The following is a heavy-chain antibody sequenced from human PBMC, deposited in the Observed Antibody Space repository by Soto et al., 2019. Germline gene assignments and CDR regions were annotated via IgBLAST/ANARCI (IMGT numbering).Heavy chain of an antibody. V-gene: IGHV4-39*07. CDR3: ARDPANLALAVAYFDS. D-gene: IGHD2-15*01. CDR1: GGSFKSGSYS. Sequence: SETLSLTCTVSGGSFKSGSYSWGWIRQSPEKGLEWIGSISHTGRTSYNPSLKSRVSISVDTSKNQFSLTLTSVTAADTAVYYCARDPANLALAVAYFDSWGQGTLVTVSS. CDR2: ISHTGRT. J-gene: IGHJ4*02.